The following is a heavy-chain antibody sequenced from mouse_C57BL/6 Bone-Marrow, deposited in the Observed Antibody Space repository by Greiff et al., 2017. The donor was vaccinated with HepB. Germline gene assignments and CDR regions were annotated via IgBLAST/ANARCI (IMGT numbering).Heavy chain of an antibody. V-gene: IGHV14-4*01. CDR1: GFNINDDY. J-gene: IGHJ2*01. CDR2: IDPENGDT. D-gene: IGHD1-1*01. Sequence: VQLQQSGAELVRPGASVKLSCTASGFNINDDYMHWVKQRPEQGLEWIGWIDPENGDTEYASKFQGKATITADTSSNTAYLQLSSLTSEDTAVYYCTTDYYGSSYNYWGQGTTLTVSS. CDR3: TTDYYGSSYNY.